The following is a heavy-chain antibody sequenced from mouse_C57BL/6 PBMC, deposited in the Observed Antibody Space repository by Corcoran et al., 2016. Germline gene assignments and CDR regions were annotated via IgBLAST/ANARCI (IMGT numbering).Heavy chain of an antibody. CDR1: GFSLSTSGMG. CDR2: IYWDDDK. V-gene: IGHV8-12*01. D-gene: IGHD2-4*01. J-gene: IGHJ1*03. CDR3: ARREGYYDYGYWYFDV. Sequence: QVTLKESGPGILQSSQTLSLPCSFSGFSLSTSGMGVSWIRQPSGKGLEWLAHIYWDDDKRYNPSLKSRLTISKDTSRNQVFLKITSVDTADTATYYCARREGYYDYGYWYFDVWGTGTTVTVSS.